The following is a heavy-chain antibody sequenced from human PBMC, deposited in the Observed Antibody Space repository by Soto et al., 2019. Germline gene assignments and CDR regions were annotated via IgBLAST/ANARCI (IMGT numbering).Heavy chain of an antibody. CDR2: ILPVSGTT. CDR1: GGTFSTFP. V-gene: IGHV1-69*12. CDR3: ARDRTGTTLGYFDY. D-gene: IGHD1-7*01. J-gene: IGHJ4*02. Sequence: QVQLVQSGAEVKKPGSSVKVSCKSSGGTFSTFPINWVRQAPGQGLEWMGAILPVSGTTNYAQRFQGRVTFSADESTTTAYLEVSSLTSEDTAVYYGARDRTGTTLGYFDYWGQGTRVTVSS.